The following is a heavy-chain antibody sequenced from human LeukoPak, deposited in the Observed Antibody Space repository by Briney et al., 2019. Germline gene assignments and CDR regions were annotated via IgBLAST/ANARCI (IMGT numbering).Heavy chain of an antibody. CDR3: ARRKRVLAANWFDP. D-gene: IGHD3-3*02. CDR1: GYTFTSYA. Sequence: GASVKVSCKASGYTFTSYAMNWVRQAPGQGLEWMGWINTNTGNPTYAQGFTGRFVFSLDTSVSTAYLQISSLKAEDTAVYYCARRKRVLAANWFDPWGQGTLVTVSS. CDR2: INTNTGNP. V-gene: IGHV7-4-1*02. J-gene: IGHJ5*02.